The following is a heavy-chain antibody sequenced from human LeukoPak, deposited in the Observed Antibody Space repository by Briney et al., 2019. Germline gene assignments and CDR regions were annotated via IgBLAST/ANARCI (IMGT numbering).Heavy chain of an antibody. J-gene: IGHJ3*02. CDR3: ARDLGDYYDSSGYSDDAFDI. V-gene: IGHV4-31*03. Sequence: SGTLSLTCTVSGGSISSGGYYWSWIRQHPGKGLEWIGYIYYSGSTYYNPSLKSRVTISVDTSKNQFSLKLSSVTAADTAVYYCARDLGDYYDSSGYSDDAFDIWGQGTMVTVSS. D-gene: IGHD3-22*01. CDR2: IYYSGST. CDR1: GGSISSGGYY.